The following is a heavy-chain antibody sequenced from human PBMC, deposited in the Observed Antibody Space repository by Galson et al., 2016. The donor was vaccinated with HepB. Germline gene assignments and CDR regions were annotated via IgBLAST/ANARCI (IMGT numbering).Heavy chain of an antibody. D-gene: IGHD6-19*01. J-gene: IGHJ4*02. CDR1: GFSFSRYA. CDR2: ISSSSSFI. CDR3: ARDHRPGGGWSLPCDF. V-gene: IGHV3-21*01. Sequence: SLRLSCAASGFSFSRYAMHWVRQAPGKGLEWVSAISSSSSFIYYVESVRGRFTISRDNAKNSVYLQMDSLRAEDTAVYYCARDHRPGGGWSLPCDFWGQGTLVTVSS.